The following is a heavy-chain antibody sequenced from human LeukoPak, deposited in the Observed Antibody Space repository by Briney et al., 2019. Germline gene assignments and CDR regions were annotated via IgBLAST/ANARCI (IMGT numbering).Heavy chain of an antibody. V-gene: IGHV4-59*12. Sequence: PSETLSLTCSVSGGSISRYYWSWIRQPPGKGLEWIGYVYYSGSTNYNPSLKSRVIISVDTSKNQFSLKLSSVTAADTAVYYCARDRRGYYGMDAWGQGTTVTVSS. CDR3: ARDRRGYYGMDA. J-gene: IGHJ6*02. D-gene: IGHD3-16*01. CDR1: GGSISRYY. CDR2: VYYSGST.